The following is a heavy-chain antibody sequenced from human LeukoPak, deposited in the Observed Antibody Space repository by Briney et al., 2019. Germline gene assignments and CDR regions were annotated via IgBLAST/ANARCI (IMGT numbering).Heavy chain of an antibody. CDR2: IYYSGNT. J-gene: IGHJ4*02. CDR3: ARERSSGRLDY. V-gene: IGHV4-31*03. CDR1: GASISSGGYY. Sequence: PSETLSLTCTVSGASISSGGYYWSWIRQHPGKGLEWIGYIYYSGNTYYNPSLKSRITISVDTSKNQFSLKVSSVTAADTAVYYCARERSSGRLDYWGQGTLVTVFS. D-gene: IGHD6-19*01.